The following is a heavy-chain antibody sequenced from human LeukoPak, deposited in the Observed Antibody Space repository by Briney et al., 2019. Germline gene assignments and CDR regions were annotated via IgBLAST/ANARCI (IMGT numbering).Heavy chain of an antibody. Sequence: ASVKVSCKASGGTFSSYAISWVRQAPGQGLEWMGGIIPIFGTANYAQKFQGRVTITTDESTSTAYMELSSLRSEDTAVYYCASQLEYQLLQGYYYYYMDVWGKGTTVTVSS. CDR1: GGTFSSYA. D-gene: IGHD2-2*01. J-gene: IGHJ6*03. V-gene: IGHV1-69*05. CDR3: ASQLEYQLLQGYYYYYMDV. CDR2: IIPIFGTA.